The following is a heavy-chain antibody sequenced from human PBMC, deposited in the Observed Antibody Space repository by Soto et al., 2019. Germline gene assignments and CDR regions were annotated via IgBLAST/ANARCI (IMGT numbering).Heavy chain of an antibody. CDR3: ASSIAADGAPFFDY. CDR1: GGSISSSSYY. J-gene: IGHJ4*02. D-gene: IGHD6-13*01. CDR2: IYYSGST. Sequence: PSETLSLTCTVSGGSISSSSYYWGWIRQPPGKGLEWIGGIYYSGSTYYNPSLKSRVTISVDTSKNQFSLKLSSVTAAETAVYYCASSIAADGAPFFDYWGQGTLVTVS. V-gene: IGHV4-39*01.